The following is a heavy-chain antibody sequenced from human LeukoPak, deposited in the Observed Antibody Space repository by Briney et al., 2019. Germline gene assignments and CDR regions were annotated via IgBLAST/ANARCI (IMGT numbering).Heavy chain of an antibody. V-gene: IGHV3-11*01. CDR2: ISSSGRTI. J-gene: IGHJ4*02. CDR1: GFTFSDYY. Sequence: GGSLRLSCAASGFTFSDYYMSWIRQAPGKGLEWVSYISSSGRTIYYADSVKGRFTISRDNAKNSLYLQMNSLRAEDTAVYYCARSRAIPYFDYWGQGTLVTVSS. CDR3: ARSRAIPYFDY. D-gene: IGHD2-2*02.